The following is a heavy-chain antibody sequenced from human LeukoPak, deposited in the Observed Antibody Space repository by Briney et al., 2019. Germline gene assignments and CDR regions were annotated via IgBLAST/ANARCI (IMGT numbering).Heavy chain of an antibody. D-gene: IGHD3-3*01. V-gene: IGHV3-7*01. CDR3: ARDRRGFLEWLYAFDI. Sequence: GGSLRLSCAASGFTFSSYWMSWVRQAPGKGLEWVANIKQDGSEKYYVDSVKGRFTISRDNAKNSLYLQMNSLRAEDTAVYYCARDRRGFLEWLYAFDIWGQGTMVTVSS. CDR2: IKQDGSEK. J-gene: IGHJ3*02. CDR1: GFTFSSYW.